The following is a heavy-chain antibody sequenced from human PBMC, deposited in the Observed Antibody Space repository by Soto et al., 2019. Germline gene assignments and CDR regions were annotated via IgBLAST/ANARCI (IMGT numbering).Heavy chain of an antibody. V-gene: IGHV3-7*01. CDR1: GLTFRTCL. D-gene: IGHD3-16*02. CDR2: IKTGGSED. Sequence: PGGSLRLSCRPSGLTFRTCLMSCVRQSRGKGLEWVAKIKTGGSEDYYADSVEGRFTISGHPPKNSPYLQMNILRADATAMYYCAPYPDPDWETYRFRHWGPGTLVTVSS. CDR3: APYPDPDWETYRFRH. J-gene: IGHJ4*02.